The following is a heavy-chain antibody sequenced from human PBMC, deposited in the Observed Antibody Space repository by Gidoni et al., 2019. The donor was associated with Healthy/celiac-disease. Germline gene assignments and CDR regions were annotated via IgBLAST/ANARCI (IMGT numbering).Heavy chain of an antibody. CDR3: ASPRGSSRYYYYYGMDV. Sequence: EVQLVQSGAEVKKPGESMRISCKGSGYSFTSYWISWVRQMPGKGLEWMWRIDPIDSSTNYSPSFQCHFTISAASSISTAYLQWSSLKASDTAMYYCASPRGSSRYYYYYGMDVWGQGTTVTVSS. CDR1: GYSFTSYW. J-gene: IGHJ6*02. CDR2: IDPIDSST. V-gene: IGHV5-10-1*03. D-gene: IGHD1-26*01.